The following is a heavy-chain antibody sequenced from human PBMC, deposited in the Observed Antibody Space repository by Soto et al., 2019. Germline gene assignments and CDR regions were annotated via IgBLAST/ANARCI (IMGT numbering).Heavy chain of an antibody. CDR2: INAGNGNT. CDR1: GYTFTSYA. CDR3: ARGPKVAAPYNWFDP. D-gene: IGHD2-15*01. V-gene: IGHV1-3*01. Sequence: ASVKVSCKASGYTFTSYAMHWVRQAPGQRLEWMGWINAGNGNTKYSQKFQGRVTITRDTSASTAYMELSSLRSEDTAVYYCARGPKVAAPYNWFDPWGQGTLVTVSS. J-gene: IGHJ5*02.